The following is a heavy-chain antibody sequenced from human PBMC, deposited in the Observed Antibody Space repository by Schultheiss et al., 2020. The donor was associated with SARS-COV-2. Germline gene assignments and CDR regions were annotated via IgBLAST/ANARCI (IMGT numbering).Heavy chain of an antibody. V-gene: IGHV3-33*08. CDR3: ARVLGYDFWSGSPYEWFDP. CDR2: IWYDGSNK. Sequence: GGSLRLSCAASGFTFSSYGMHWVRQAPGKGLEWVAVIWYDGSNKYYADSVKGRFTISRDNAKNSLYLQMNSLRAEDTAVYYCARVLGYDFWSGSPYEWFDPWGQGTLVTVSS. CDR1: GFTFSSYG. J-gene: IGHJ5*02. D-gene: IGHD3-3*01.